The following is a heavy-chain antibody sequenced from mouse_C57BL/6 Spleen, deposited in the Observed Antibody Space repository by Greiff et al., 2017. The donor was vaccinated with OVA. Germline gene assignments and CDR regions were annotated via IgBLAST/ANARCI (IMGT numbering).Heavy chain of an antibody. V-gene: IGHV1-64*01. CDR3: ARSAPFSWFAY. CDR1: GYTFTSYW. J-gene: IGHJ3*01. Sequence: VQLQQPGAELVKPGASVKLSCKASGYTFTSYWMHWVKQRPGQGLEWIGMIHPNSGSTNYNEKFKSKATLTVDKSSSTAYMQLSSLTSEDSAVYYCARSAPFSWFAYWGQGTLVTVSA. CDR2: IHPNSGST.